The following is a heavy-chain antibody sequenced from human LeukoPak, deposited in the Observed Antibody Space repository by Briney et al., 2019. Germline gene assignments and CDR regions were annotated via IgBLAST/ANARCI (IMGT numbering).Heavy chain of an antibody. CDR1: GFTFSTYN. Sequence: GGSLRLSCAVSGFTFSTYNMNWVRQAPGKGLEWISYISSSSGSIYYADSMKGRFTISRDNAKNSLYLQMNSLRDEDTAVYYCARDRGGSGSYSDYWGQGTLVTVSS. V-gene: IGHV3-48*02. CDR2: ISSSSGSI. D-gene: IGHD1-26*01. J-gene: IGHJ4*02. CDR3: ARDRGGSGSYSDY.